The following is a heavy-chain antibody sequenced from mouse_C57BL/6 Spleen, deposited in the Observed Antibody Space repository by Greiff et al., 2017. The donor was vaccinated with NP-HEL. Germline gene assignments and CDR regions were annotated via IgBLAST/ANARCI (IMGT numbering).Heavy chain of an antibody. V-gene: IGHV1-76*01. Sequence: QVQLKQSGAELVRPGASVKLSCKASGYTFTDYYINWVKQRPGQGLEWIARIYPGSGNTYYNEKFKGKATLTAEKSSSTAYMQLSSLTSEDSAVYFCARSPGSYYAMDYWGQGTSVTVSS. CDR2: IYPGSGNT. CDR1: GYTFTDYY. J-gene: IGHJ4*01. CDR3: ARSPGSYYAMDY. D-gene: IGHD4-1*01.